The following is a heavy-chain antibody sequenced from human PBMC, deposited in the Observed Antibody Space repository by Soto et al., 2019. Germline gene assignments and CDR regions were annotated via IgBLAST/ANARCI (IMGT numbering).Heavy chain of an antibody. CDR2: LSYDGSNK. CDR1: GFTFSTYG. D-gene: IGHD6-13*01. CDR3: TGRGSNRYRETYYYYGMDV. J-gene: IGHJ6*02. V-gene: IGHV3-30*03. Sequence: QVQVVESGGGVVQPGRSLRLSCAASGFTFSTYGMHWVRQAPGKGLEWVAFLSYDGSNKYYADSVKGRFTISRDNSKNTLSLQMNSLRAEDTAVYYCTGRGSNRYRETYYYYGMDVWGQGTTVTVSS.